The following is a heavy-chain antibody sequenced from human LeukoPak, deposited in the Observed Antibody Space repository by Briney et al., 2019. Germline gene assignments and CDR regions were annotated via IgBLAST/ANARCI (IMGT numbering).Heavy chain of an antibody. V-gene: IGHV1-18*01. CDR2: ISAYNGNT. CDR1: GYTFTSYG. D-gene: IGHD2-21*02. J-gene: IGHJ4*02. Sequence: ASVKVSCKASGYTFTSYGISWVRQAPGQGLEWMGWISAYNGNTNYAQKLQGRVTMTTDTSTSTAYMELRSLRSDDTAVYYCARTPILGGGDCYLWLDWGQGTLVTVSS. CDR3: ARTPILGGGDCYLWLD.